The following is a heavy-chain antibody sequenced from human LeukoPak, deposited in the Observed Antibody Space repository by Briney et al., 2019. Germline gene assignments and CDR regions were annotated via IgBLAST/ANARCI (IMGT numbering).Heavy chain of an antibody. CDR2: IYSGGST. D-gene: IGHD4-17*01. J-gene: IGHJ4*02. CDR3: ARERNYGDYLNYYFDY. CDR1: GFTFSSYA. V-gene: IGHV3-53*01. Sequence: GGSLRLSCAASGFTFSSYAMSWVRQAPGKGLEWVSVIYSGGSTHYADSVKGRFTISRDNSKNTLYLQMNSLRAEDTAVYYCARERNYGDYLNYYFDYWGQGTLVTVSS.